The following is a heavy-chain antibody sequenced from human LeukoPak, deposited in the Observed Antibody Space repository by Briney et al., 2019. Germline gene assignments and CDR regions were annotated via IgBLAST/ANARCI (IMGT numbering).Heavy chain of an antibody. Sequence: PSETLSLTCTVSGGSISGYNWSWIRQPAGKGLEWIGRIYSSGSTNYNSSLKSRVTMSVDTSKNQVSLKLSSVNAADTAVYYCSREEQWRLRQPKNWFDPWGQGTPVTVSS. J-gene: IGHJ5*02. CDR1: GGSISGYN. V-gene: IGHV4-4*07. CDR3: SREEQWRLRQPKNWFDP. D-gene: IGHD6-25*01. CDR2: IYSSGST.